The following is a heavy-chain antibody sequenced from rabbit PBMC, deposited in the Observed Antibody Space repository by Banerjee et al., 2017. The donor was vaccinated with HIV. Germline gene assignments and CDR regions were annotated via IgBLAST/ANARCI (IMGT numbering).Heavy chain of an antibody. J-gene: IGHJ4*01. V-gene: IGHV1S45*01. Sequence: QEQLEESGGDLVKPEGSLTLTCTASGFTLSSYWICWVRQAPGKGLEWIACIYAGSSGNTYYASWAKGRFTISKTSSTTVTLQVTSLTAADTATYFCARGSISSGWYWNLWGPGTLVTVS. CDR3: ARGSISSGWYWNL. CDR1: GFTLSSYW. CDR2: IYAGSSGNT. D-gene: IGHD1-1*01.